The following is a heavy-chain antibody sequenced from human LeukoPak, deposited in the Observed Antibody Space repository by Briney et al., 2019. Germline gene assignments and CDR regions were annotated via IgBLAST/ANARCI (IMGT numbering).Heavy chain of an antibody. Sequence: GGSLRLSCAASGFTFSSYAMSWVRQAPGKGLEWVSVIYSGGSTYYADSVKGRFTISRDNSKNTLYLQMNSLRAEDTAVYYCASIRGSYGPHFDYWGQGTLVTVSS. J-gene: IGHJ4*02. V-gene: IGHV3-53*01. CDR2: IYSGGST. CDR1: GFTFSSYA. D-gene: IGHD5-18*01. CDR3: ASIRGSYGPHFDY.